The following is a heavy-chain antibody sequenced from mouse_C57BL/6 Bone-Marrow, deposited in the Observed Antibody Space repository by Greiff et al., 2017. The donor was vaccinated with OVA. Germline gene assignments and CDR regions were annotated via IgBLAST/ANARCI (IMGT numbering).Heavy chain of an antibody. CDR3: AIYYGNAMDY. V-gene: IGHV5-4*03. D-gene: IGHD2-1*01. J-gene: IGHJ4*01. CDR2: ISDGGSYT. Sequence: EVKLVESGGGLVKPGGSLKLSCAASGFTFSSYAMSWVRQTPEKRLEWVATISDGGSYTYYPDNVKGRFTISRDNAKNNLYLQMSHLKSEDTAMYYCAIYYGNAMDYWGQGTSVTVSS. CDR1: GFTFSSYA.